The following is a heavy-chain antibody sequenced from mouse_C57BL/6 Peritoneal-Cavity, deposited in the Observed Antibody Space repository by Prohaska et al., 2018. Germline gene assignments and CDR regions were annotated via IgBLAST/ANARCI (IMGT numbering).Heavy chain of an antibody. D-gene: IGHD2-10*02. Sequence: QVQLQQPGAELVKPGASVKLSCKASGYTFTSYWMQWVKQRPGQGLEWIGEIDPSDSYTNYNQKFKDKATLTVDTSSSTAYMQLSSLTSEDSAVYYCATLVFAYWGQGTLVTVSA. CDR1: GYTFTSYW. CDR2: IDPSDSYT. CDR3: ATLVFAY. V-gene: IGHV1-50*01. J-gene: IGHJ3*01.